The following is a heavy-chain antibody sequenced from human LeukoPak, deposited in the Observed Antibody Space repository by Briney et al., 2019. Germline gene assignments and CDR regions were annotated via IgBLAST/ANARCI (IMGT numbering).Heavy chain of an antibody. V-gene: IGHV4-31*03. J-gene: IGHJ4*02. D-gene: IGHD5-12*01. CDR1: GGSISSGGYY. CDR3: ARDRGPYSGYDSYYFDY. Sequence: KASETLSLTCTVSGGSISSGGYYWSWIRQHPGKGLEWIGYIYYNGSTYYNPSLKSRVTISVDTSKNQFSLKLSSVTAADTAVYYCARDRGPYSGYDSYYFDYWGQGTLVTVSS. CDR2: IYYNGST.